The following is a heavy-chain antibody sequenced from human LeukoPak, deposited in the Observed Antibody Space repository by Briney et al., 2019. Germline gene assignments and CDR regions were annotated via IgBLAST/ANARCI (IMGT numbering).Heavy chain of an antibody. CDR2: ISYDGSNK. J-gene: IGHJ6*04. CDR3: AKEVVVVPAAMDYYYYYYGMDV. V-gene: IGHV3-30*18. D-gene: IGHD2-2*01. CDR1: GFTFSSYG. Sequence: GGSLRLSCAASGFTFSSYGTHWVRQAPGKGLEWVAVISYDGSNKYYADSVKGRFAISRDNSKNTLYLQMNSLRAEDTAVYYCAKEVVVVPAAMDYYYYYYGMDVWGKGTTVTVSS.